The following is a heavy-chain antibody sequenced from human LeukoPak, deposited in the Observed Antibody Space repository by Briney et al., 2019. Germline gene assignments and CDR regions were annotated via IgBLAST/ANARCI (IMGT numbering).Heavy chain of an antibody. CDR1: GFTFHDYG. D-gene: IGHD3-10*01. CDR3: ARRDYYGSGSPDF. V-gene: IGHV3-20*04. CDR2: INWNGDRT. J-gene: IGHJ4*02. Sequence: PGGSLGLSCAASGFTFHDYGMSWVRQSPGRGLEWVSGINWNGDRTGYADSVKGRFTISRDNAKKSLYLQMNSLRAEDTALYYCARRDYYGSGSPDFWGQGTLVTVSS.